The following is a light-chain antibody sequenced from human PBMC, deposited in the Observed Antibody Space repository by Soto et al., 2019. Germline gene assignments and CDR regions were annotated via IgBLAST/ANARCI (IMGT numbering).Light chain of an antibody. Sequence: DIQMTQSPSAMSASVGDRVTITCRASQDIDNNLAWFQQKPGGVPKRLIYGTFNLQSGVPSRFSGSGSETEFTLTISSLQPEDFATYYCLQHSSYPWTFGQGTKVEIK. CDR3: LQHSSYPWT. CDR1: QDIDNN. V-gene: IGKV1-17*03. J-gene: IGKJ1*01. CDR2: GTF.